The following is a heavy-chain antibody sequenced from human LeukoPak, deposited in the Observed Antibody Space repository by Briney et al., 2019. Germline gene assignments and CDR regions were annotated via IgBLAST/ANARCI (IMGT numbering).Heavy chain of an antibody. Sequence: GGALRLSCAASGFTFSSYDMHWVRQAPGKGLEYVSAISSNGGSTYYAYSVKGRFTISRDNSKNTLYLQTGSLRAEDMAVYYCARYYDFWSGYYRDDAFDIWGQGTMVTVSS. CDR1: GFTFSSYD. CDR3: ARYYDFWSGYYRDDAFDI. D-gene: IGHD3-3*01. CDR2: ISSNGGST. J-gene: IGHJ3*02. V-gene: IGHV3-64*01.